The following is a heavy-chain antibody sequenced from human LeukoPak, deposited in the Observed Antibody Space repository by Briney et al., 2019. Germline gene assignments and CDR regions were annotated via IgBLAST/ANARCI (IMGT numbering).Heavy chain of an antibody. CDR1: GYTFTNFY. CDR2: INPSGGST. D-gene: IGHD6-13*01. J-gene: IGHJ4*02. Sequence: ASVKVSCKASGYTFTNFYMHWVRQAPGQGLEWMGIINPSGGSTSYAQKFQDRVTMTRDTSTSTVYMELSSLRSEDTAVYYCARDFTPPPAAGTGGVFDYWGQGTLVTVSS. V-gene: IGHV1-46*01. CDR3: ARDFTPPPAAGTGGVFDY.